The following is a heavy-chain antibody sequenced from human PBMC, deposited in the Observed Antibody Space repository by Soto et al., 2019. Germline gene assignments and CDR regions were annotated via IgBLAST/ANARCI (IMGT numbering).Heavy chain of an antibody. Sequence: SVKVSCKASGGTFSSYAISWVRQAPGQGLEWMGGIIPIFGTANYAQKFQGRVTITADESTSTAYMELSSLRSEDTAVYYCARDYYDILTGYYKPPYYWGQGTLVTVSS. CDR1: GGTFSSYA. V-gene: IGHV1-69*13. J-gene: IGHJ4*02. D-gene: IGHD3-9*01. CDR3: ARDYYDILTGYYKPPYY. CDR2: IIPIFGTA.